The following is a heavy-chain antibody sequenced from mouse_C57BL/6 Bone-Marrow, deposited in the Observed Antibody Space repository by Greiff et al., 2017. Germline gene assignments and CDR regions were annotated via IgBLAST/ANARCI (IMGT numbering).Heavy chain of an antibody. V-gene: IGHV2-2*01. D-gene: IGHD1-1*01. J-gene: IGHJ4*01. CDR2: IWSGGST. CDR3: AKPYYGSRVYYYAMDY. Sequence: QVQLQQSGPGLVQPSQSLSITCTVSGFSLTSYGVHWVRQSPGKGLEWLGVIWSGGSTDYNAAFISRLSISKDNSKSQVFFKMNSLQADDTAIYYCAKPYYGSRVYYYAMDYWGQGTSVTVSS. CDR1: GFSLTSYG.